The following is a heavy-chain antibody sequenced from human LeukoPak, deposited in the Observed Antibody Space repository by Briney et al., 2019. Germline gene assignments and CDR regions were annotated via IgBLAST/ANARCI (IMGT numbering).Heavy chain of an antibody. CDR1: GGSISSYY. Sequence: SETLSLTCPVSGGSISSYYWSWIRQPPGKGLEWIGYIYYSGSTNYNPSLRSRVTISVDTSKNQFSLKLSSVSAADTAVYYWSKVVAAAGYNWCHPWGQGTLVTVSS. V-gene: IGHV4-59*01. J-gene: IGHJ5*02. CDR2: IYYSGST. D-gene: IGHD6-13*01. CDR3: SKVVAAAGYNWCHP.